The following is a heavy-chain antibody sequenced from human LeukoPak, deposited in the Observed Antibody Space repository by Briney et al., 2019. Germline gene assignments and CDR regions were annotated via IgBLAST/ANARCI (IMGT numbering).Heavy chain of an antibody. Sequence: GGSLRLSCEASGFSFSSYNMDWVRQAPGKGLEWVSVMSADSATTFYADSVKGRFTISRDNAKNSLYLQMNSLRAEDTAVYYCARVTVTTFSPTDYMDVWGKGTTVTISS. CDR2: MSADSATT. V-gene: IGHV3-48*01. D-gene: IGHD4-17*01. CDR3: ARVTVTTFSPTDYMDV. CDR1: GFSFSSYN. J-gene: IGHJ6*03.